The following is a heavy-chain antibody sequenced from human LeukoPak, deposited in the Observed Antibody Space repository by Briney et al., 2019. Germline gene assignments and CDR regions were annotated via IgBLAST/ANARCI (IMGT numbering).Heavy chain of an antibody. D-gene: IGHD6-13*01. V-gene: IGHV4-4*02. J-gene: IGHJ3*02. CDR2: IYHSGST. Sequence: SGTLSLTCAVSGGSISSSNWWSWVRQPPGKGLEWIGEIYHSGSTNYNPSLKSRVTISVDTSKNQFSLKLSSVTAADTAVYYCARPKRSSWYHAFDIWGQGIMVTVSS. CDR1: GGSISSSNW. CDR3: ARPKRSSWYHAFDI.